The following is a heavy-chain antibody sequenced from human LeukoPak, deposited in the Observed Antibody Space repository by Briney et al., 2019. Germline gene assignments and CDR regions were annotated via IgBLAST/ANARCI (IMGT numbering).Heavy chain of an antibody. CDR2: IWYDGSNK. D-gene: IGHD3-22*01. CDR3: AREVVTMIVD. J-gene: IGHJ4*02. CDR1: GFTFSNYG. Sequence: PGRSLRLSCAASGFTFSNYGMHWVRQAPGKGLEWVAVIWYDGSNKYYADSVKGRFTISRDNSKNTLYLQMNSLRAEDTAVYYCAREVVTMIVDWGQGTLVTVSS. V-gene: IGHV3-33*01.